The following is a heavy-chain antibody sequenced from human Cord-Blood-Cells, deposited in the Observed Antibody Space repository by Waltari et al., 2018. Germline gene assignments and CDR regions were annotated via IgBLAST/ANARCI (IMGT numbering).Heavy chain of an antibody. CDR3: AKDLGNYFDY. D-gene: IGHD7-27*01. Sequence: GESGGGVVQPGRSLRLPCAASGFTFSSYGMHWVRQAPGKGLEWVAGIWYDGSNKYYADSVKGRFTISRDNSKNTLYLQMNSLRAEDTAMYYCAKDLGNYFDYWGQGTLVTVSS. CDR2: IWYDGSNK. J-gene: IGHJ4*02. V-gene: IGHV3-30*18. CDR1: GFTFSSYG.